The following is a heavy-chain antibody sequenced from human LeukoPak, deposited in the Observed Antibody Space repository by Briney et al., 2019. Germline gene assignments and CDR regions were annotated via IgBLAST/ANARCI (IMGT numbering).Heavy chain of an antibody. V-gene: IGHV3-30*07. D-gene: IGHD5-12*01. CDR3: ARDRLRFVLYYYFMDV. CDR1: GFTFSNYA. CDR2: ISNVETNT. J-gene: IGHJ6*03. Sequence: PGGSLRLSCAASGFTFSNYAMHWVRQAPGKGLEWVAVISNVETNTYYADSVKGRFTISRDNSKNTLYQQMNSLRAEDTAVYYCARDRLRFVLYYYFMDVWGKGTTVTVSS.